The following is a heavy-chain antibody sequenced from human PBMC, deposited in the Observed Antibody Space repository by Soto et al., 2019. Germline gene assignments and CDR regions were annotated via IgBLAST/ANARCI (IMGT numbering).Heavy chain of an antibody. Sequence: PGGSLRLSCAVSGFTFSSYEMNWVRQAPGKGLEWVSYIGTSGKTIYYADSVRGRFTISRDNAKNSLYLQMNSLRAEDTAVYFCARDPAIYSGKFDYGLDVWRRGTTVTVSS. J-gene: IGHJ6*02. CDR2: IGTSGKTI. CDR1: GFTFSSYE. CDR3: ARDPAIYSGKFDYGLDV. V-gene: IGHV3-48*03. D-gene: IGHD4-4*01.